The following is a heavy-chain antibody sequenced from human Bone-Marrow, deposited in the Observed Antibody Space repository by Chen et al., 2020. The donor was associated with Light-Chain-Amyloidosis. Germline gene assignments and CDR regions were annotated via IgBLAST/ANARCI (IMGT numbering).Heavy chain of an antibody. V-gene: IGHV3-74*01. CDR3: ARDRNGYNYGVDY. D-gene: IGHD5-12*01. Sequence: EVQLVESGGGLVQPGGTLRLSCEAAGFTRSRYWMNWVCQAPGKGLVWVSRINDDGGSTTSADSVRGRFTISRDNAKNTLYLQMNSLRPEDTAVYYCARDRNGYNYGVDYWGQGTLVTVSS. CDR2: INDDGGST. CDR1: GFTRSRYW. J-gene: IGHJ4*02.